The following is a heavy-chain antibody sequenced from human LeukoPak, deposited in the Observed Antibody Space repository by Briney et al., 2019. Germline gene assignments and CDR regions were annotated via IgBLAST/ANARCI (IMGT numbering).Heavy chain of an antibody. J-gene: IGHJ6*02. CDR1: GGSISSYY. Sequence: PSETLSLTCTVSGGSISSYYWSWIRQPPGKGLEWIGYIYYNGSTNYNPSLKSRVTISVDTSKNQFSLKLSSVTAADTAVYYCASSMTTVTPPYYYYGMDVWGQGTTVTVSS. CDR3: ASSMTTVTPPYYYYGMDV. D-gene: IGHD4-17*01. CDR2: IYYNGST. V-gene: IGHV4-59*08.